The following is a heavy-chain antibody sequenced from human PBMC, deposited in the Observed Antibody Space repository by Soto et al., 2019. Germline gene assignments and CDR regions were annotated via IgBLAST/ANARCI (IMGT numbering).Heavy chain of an antibody. CDR1: GFTFSSYA. CDR2: ISSNGGST. D-gene: IGHD1-26*01. CDR3: ARGSNSYHFDY. J-gene: IGHJ4*02. Sequence: PGGSLRLSCAASGFTFSSYAMHWVRQAPGKGLEYVSVISSNGGSTYYANSVKGRFTISRDNSKNTLYLQMGSLRAEDMAVYYCARGSNSYHFDYWGQGTVVTVSS. V-gene: IGHV3-64*01.